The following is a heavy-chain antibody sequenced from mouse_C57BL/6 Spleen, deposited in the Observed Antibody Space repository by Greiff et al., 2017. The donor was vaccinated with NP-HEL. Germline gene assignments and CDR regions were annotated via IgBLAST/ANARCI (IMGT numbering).Heavy chain of an antibody. CDR2: ISYDGSN. J-gene: IGHJ4*01. D-gene: IGHD2-10*01. CDR3: AGLLNYAMDY. V-gene: IGHV3-6*01. Sequence: VQLQQSGPGLVKPSQSLSLTCSVTGYSITSGYYWNWIRQFPGNKLEWMGYISYDGSNNYNPSLKNRISITRDTSKNQFFLKLNSVTTEDTATYYCAGLLNYAMDYWGQGTSVTVSS. CDR1: GYSITSGYY.